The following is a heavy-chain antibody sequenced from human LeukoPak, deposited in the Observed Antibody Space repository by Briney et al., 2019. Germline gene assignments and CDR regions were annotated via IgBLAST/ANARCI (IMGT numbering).Heavy chain of an antibody. CDR1: GYTLTEVS. D-gene: IGHD1-26*01. CDR2: FDPEDGET. V-gene: IGHV1-24*01. CDR3: ATTVVGATGTGY. J-gene: IGHJ4*02. Sequence: ASVKVSCKVSGYTLTEVSMHWVRQAPGKGLEWMGGFDPEDGETIYAQKFQGRVTMTEDTSIHTAYMELSSLRSGDTAVYYCATTVVGATGTGYWGQGTLVTVSS.